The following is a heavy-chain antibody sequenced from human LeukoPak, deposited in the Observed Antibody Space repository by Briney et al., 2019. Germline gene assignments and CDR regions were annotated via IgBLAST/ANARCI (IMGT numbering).Heavy chain of an antibody. CDR1: GFTVSSNY. Sequence: GGSLRLSCAASGFTVSSNYMSWVRQAPGKGLEWVSVTYSGGSTYYADSVKGRFTISRDNSKNTLYLQMNSLRAEDTAVYYCARSPFMTGHFDYWGQGTLVTVSS. V-gene: IGHV3-66*01. CDR3: ARSPFMTGHFDY. CDR2: TYSGGST. D-gene: IGHD3-9*01. J-gene: IGHJ4*02.